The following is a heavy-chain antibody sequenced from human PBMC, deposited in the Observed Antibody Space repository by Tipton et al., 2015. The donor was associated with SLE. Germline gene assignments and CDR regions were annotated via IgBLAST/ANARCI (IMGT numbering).Heavy chain of an antibody. CDR3: ARVRDYYDSSGYYYYFDY. V-gene: IGHV4-34*01. D-gene: IGHD3-22*01. J-gene: IGHJ4*02. CDR2: INHSGST. CDR1: GGSFSGYY. Sequence: TLSLTCAVYGGSFSGYYWSWIRQPPGKGLEWIGEINHSGSTNYNPSLKSRSTISVDTSKNQFSLKLSSVTAADTAVYYCARVRDYYDSSGYYYYFDYWGQGTLVTVSS.